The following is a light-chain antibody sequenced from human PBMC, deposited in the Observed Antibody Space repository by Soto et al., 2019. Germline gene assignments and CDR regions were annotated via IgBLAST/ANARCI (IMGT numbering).Light chain of an antibody. V-gene: IGKV3-15*01. CDR2: GAS. CDR3: QQYDSWPIT. CDR1: QSVNSY. J-gene: IGKJ5*01. Sequence: ERIMTQSPAALSVSPGERVTLSCRASQSVNSYLAWHQQKPGQAPRLLIYGASTRATGTPVRFSGSGSGTDFTLTISSLQSEDFAIYYCQQYDSWPITFGQGTRLEIK.